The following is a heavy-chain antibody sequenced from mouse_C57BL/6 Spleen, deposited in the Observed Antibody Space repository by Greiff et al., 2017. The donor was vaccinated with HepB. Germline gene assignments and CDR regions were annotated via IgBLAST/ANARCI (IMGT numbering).Heavy chain of an antibody. D-gene: IGHD1-1*01. J-gene: IGHJ2*01. CDR3: TRGGHYYGSSSFFDY. CDR1: GYTFTDYN. CDR2: INPNNGGT. V-gene: IGHV1-18*01. Sequence: EVKLQESGPELVKPGASVKIPCKASGYTFTDYNMDWVKQSHGKSLEWIGDINPNNGGTIYNQKFKGKATLTVDKSSSTAYMELRSLTSEDTAVYYCTRGGHYYGSSSFFDYWGQGTTLTVSS.